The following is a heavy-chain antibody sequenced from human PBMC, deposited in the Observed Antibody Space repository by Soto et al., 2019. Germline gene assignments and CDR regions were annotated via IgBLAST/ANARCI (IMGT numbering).Heavy chain of an antibody. Sequence: GGSLRLCCAASGWAFSSYGRHWGREAPGKGLERGAAISCDGSHKYYAATVNGRVTISRYNSKNTLYLQMNSRRAQDTAVYCCARTHEAAGTWGQGTVATASS. J-gene: IGHJ4*02. CDR1: GWAFSSYG. CDR3: ARTHEAAGT. CDR2: ISCDGSHK. V-gene: IGHV3-30*03. D-gene: IGHD6-25*01.